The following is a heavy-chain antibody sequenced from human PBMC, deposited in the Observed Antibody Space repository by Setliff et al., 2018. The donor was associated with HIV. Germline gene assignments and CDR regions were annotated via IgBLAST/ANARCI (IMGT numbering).Heavy chain of an antibody. CDR3: ARGGSYDRSGYYPFDY. D-gene: IGHD3-22*01. CDR2: INHSGST. CDR1: GGSLSGYH. V-gene: IGHV4-34*01. Sequence: SETLSLTCAVYGGSLSGYHWSWIRQSPEKGLEWIGEINHSGSTNYNPSLKSRVTMSVDTSKNQFSLKLSSVIAADTAVYYCARGGSYDRSGYYPFDYWGQGTPVTVSS. J-gene: IGHJ4*02.